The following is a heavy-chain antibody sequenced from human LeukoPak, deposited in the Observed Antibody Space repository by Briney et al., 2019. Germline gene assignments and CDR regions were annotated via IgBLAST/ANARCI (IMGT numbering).Heavy chain of an antibody. J-gene: IGHJ3*02. CDR3: ARDYGSGSYPDAFDI. CDR2: ISSSSSTI. Sequence: GGSLRLSCAASGFTFSSYSMNWVRQAPGKGLEWVSYISSSSSTIYYADSVKGRFTISRDNAKNSLYLQMNSLRAEDTAVYYCARDYGSGSYPDAFDIWGLGTMVTVSS. CDR1: GFTFSSYS. D-gene: IGHD3-10*01. V-gene: IGHV3-48*04.